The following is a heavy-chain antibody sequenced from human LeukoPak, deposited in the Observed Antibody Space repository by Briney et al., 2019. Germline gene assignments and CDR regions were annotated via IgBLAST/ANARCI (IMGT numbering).Heavy chain of an antibody. Sequence: TSSETLSLACAVYGGSFSGYYWSWIRKPPGKGLEWIGEINHSGSTNYNPSLKSRVTISVDTSKNQFSLKLSSVTAADTAVYYCAREKQWLVFHLPLNYFDYWGQGTLVTVSS. CDR2: INHSGST. CDR3: AREKQWLVFHLPLNYFDY. CDR1: GGSFSGYY. D-gene: IGHD6-19*01. V-gene: IGHV4-34*01. J-gene: IGHJ4*02.